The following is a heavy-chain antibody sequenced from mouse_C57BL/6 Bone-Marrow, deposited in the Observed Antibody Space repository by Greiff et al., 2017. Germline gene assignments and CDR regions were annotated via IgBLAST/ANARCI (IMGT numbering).Heavy chain of an antibody. CDR2: ISGGGGNT. V-gene: IGHV5-9*01. D-gene: IGHD1-1*01. Sequence: EVQLVESGGGLVKPGGSLKLSCAASGFTFSSYTMSWVRQTPEKRLQWVAAISGGGGNTYYPDSVKGRVTISRDNDKSILYLQRSSLRSEDTALYYCSRQVTTVLATKYFDVWGTGTTVTVSS. J-gene: IGHJ1*03. CDR1: GFTFSSYT. CDR3: SRQVTTVLATKYFDV.